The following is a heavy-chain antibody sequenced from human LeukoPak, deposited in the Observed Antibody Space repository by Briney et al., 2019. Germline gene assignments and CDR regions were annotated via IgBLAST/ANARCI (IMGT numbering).Heavy chain of an antibody. CDR3: ARDRRSGGAAGRLGDYIDV. CDR1: GYTFSDYY. Sequence: ASVKVSCKASGYTFSDYYMHWVRQAPGQGPEWMAWISATTGVTNYAQKFQGRVTVTTDTSIATVYMELRGLTSDDTAVYYCARDRRSGGAAGRLGDYIDVWGRGTAVTVSS. V-gene: IGHV1-2*02. J-gene: IGHJ6*03. D-gene: IGHD6-13*01. CDR2: ISATTGVT.